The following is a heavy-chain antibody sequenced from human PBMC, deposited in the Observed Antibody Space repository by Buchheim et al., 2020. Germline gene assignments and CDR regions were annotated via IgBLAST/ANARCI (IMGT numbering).Heavy chain of an antibody. CDR2: IWYDGSNK. CDR3: AREIAMWIQLWSFDY. J-gene: IGHJ4*02. D-gene: IGHD5-18*01. V-gene: IGHV3-33*01. CDR1: GFTFSSYG. Sequence: QVQLVESGGGVVQPGRSLRLSCAASGFTFSSYGMHWVRQAPGKGLEWVAVIWYDGSNKYYADSVKGRFTISSDNSKNTLYLQMNSLRAEDTAVYYCAREIAMWIQLWSFDYWGQGTL.